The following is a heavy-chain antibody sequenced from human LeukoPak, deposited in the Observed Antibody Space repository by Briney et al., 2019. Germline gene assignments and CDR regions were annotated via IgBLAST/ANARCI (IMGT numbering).Heavy chain of an antibody. Sequence: ASVKVSCKASGYTFTSYYIHWVRQAPGQGLEWMGVISPSDGSTTYAQKFQGRVTMTRDTSTSTVYMELSSLTSEDTAVYYCARVPYYDSSGYDNWGLGTLVTVSS. CDR2: ISPSDGST. J-gene: IGHJ4*02. CDR1: GYTFTSYY. CDR3: ARVPYYDSSGYDN. D-gene: IGHD3-22*01. V-gene: IGHV1-46*01.